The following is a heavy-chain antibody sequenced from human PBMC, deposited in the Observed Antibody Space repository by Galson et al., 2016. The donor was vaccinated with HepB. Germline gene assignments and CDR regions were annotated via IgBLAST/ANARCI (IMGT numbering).Heavy chain of an antibody. CDR1: GGSMSSYY. V-gene: IGHV4-59*01. J-gene: IGHJ6*02. Sequence: SETLSLTCTVSGGSMSSYYWGWIRQPPGKGLEWIGYLYYSGSTKYNPSLQSRVTISVDTSKNQFSLKLTSVTAADTAVYYCARDNTLYFNYGMDVWGQGTTVTVSS. CDR3: ARDNTLYFNYGMDV. CDR2: LYYSGST.